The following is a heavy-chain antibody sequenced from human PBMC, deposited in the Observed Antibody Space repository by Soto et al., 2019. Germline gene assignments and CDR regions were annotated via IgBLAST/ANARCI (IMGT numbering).Heavy chain of an antibody. D-gene: IGHD6-19*01. CDR3: ARQGDMAATPADAFDI. CDR2: IYPGDSDA. Sequence: PVESVKSCCKVSGETFINHWIAWVLQMPGKGLEWMGIIYPGDSDARYSPSFAGQVTISVDKSITTAYLHWSSLEASDSAMYYCARQGDMAATPADAFDIWGQGTMVTVS. CDR1: GETFINHW. V-gene: IGHV5-51*01. J-gene: IGHJ3*02.